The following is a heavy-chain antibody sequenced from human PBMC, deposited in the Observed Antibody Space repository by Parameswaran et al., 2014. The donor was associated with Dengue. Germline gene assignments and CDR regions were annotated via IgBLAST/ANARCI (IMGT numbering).Heavy chain of an antibody. J-gene: IGHJ5*02. Sequence: VRQMPGKGLEWVSAISGTGGSTYYADSVKGRFTISRDNSKNTLYLQMNSLRAEDTAVYYCAKDPALGYRLPFDPWGQGTLVTVSS. CDR2: ISGTGGST. D-gene: IGHD5-18*01. CDR3: AKDPALGYRLPFDP. V-gene: IGHV3-23*01.